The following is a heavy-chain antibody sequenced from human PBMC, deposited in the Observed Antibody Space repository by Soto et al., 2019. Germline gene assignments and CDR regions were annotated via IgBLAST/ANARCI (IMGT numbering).Heavy chain of an antibody. Sequence: QVQLVESGGGVVQPGRSLRLSCEASGFTFSNYGMHWVRQAPGKGLEWVAVIWYDGGNKYYADSVKGRFTISRDNSKNTLYLQMNSLRAEDTAVYYCARDDIPGRAVAIYGLDVWGQGTTVTVSS. D-gene: IGHD6-19*01. V-gene: IGHV3-33*01. CDR2: IWYDGGNK. CDR3: ARDDIPGRAVAIYGLDV. J-gene: IGHJ6*02. CDR1: GFTFSNYG.